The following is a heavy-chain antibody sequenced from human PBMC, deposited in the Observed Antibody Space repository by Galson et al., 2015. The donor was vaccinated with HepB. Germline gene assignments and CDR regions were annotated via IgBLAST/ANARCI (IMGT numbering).Heavy chain of an antibody. CDR2: ISAYNGNT. J-gene: IGHJ4*02. D-gene: IGHD3-3*01. V-gene: IGHV1-18*01. CDR1: GSTFTSYG. Sequence: SVKVSCKASGSTFTSYGISWVRQAPGQGLEWMGWISAYNGNTNYAQKLQGRVTMTTDTSTSTAYMELRSLRSDDTAVYYCARQYDFRSGYPSFDYWGQGTLVTVSS. CDR3: ARQYDFRSGYPSFDY.